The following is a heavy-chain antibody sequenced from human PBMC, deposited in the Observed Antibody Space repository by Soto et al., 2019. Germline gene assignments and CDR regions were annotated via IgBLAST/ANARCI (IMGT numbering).Heavy chain of an antibody. CDR1: GASISSGGYY. CDR2: ISNSGTP. V-gene: IGHV4-31*03. J-gene: IGHJ4*02. CDR3: VRDDCSGGSCLSF. Sequence: QVQLQESGPGLVKPSQTLSLTCTVSGASISSGGYYWSWIRQHPGKGLEWIGYISNSGTPYYNPSLKSRLTISADTSNNQISLKLASVTAADTAVYYCVRDDCSGGSCLSFWGQGTLVTVSS. D-gene: IGHD2-15*01.